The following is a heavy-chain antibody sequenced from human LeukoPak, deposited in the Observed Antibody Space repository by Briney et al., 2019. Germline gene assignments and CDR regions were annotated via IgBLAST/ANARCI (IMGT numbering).Heavy chain of an antibody. J-gene: IGHJ4*02. Sequence: PGGSLRLSCAASGFTLSSYWMHWVRQAPGKGLVWVSRINSDGSSTTYADSVKGRFTISRDNAKNTLYLQMNSLRAEDTGVYYCARIASHSSSWYDGGYWGQGTLVTGSS. V-gene: IGHV3-74*01. CDR2: INSDGSST. CDR3: ARIASHSSSWYDGGY. D-gene: IGHD6-13*01. CDR1: GFTLSSYW.